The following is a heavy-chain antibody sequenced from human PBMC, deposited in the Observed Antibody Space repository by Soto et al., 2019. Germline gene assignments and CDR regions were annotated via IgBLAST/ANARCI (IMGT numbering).Heavy chain of an antibody. CDR1: GFPFTTAGLA. CDR2: IYYNDDR. D-gene: IGHD5-12*01. Sequence: SGPTLVNPTQTLTLTCPFSGFPFTTAGLAVGWIRQTPGGALECLTLIYYNDDRRFSPSLKTRLTITGDTSKNQVVLSLTNVDPGDTATYFCAHSDGGYEIIYFDFWGQGIPVTVSS. J-gene: IGHJ4*02. CDR3: AHSDGGYEIIYFDF. V-gene: IGHV2-5*01.